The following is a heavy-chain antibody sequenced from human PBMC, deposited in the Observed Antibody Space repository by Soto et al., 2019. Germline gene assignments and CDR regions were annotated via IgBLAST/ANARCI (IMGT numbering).Heavy chain of an antibody. V-gene: IGHV4-59*08. Sequence: PSETLSLTCTVSGGSISSYYWSWTRQPPGKGLEWIGYIYYSGSTNYNPSLKSRVTLSVDTSKNQFTLKLSSVTAADTAVYYCARLGWGNDGFYYYYYCMDVWGQGTTVTVSS. D-gene: IGHD1-1*01. CDR2: IYYSGST. CDR1: GGSISSYY. J-gene: IGHJ6*02. CDR3: ARLGWGNDGFYYYYYCMDV.